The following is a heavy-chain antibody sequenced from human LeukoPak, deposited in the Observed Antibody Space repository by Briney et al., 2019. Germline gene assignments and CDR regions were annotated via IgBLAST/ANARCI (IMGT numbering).Heavy chain of an antibody. CDR1: GYTFTSYD. J-gene: IGHJ4*02. D-gene: IGHD6-13*01. CDR3: ARGIAAAGMPEH. V-gene: IGHV1-8*01. Sequence: ASVKVSCKASGYTFTSYDINWVRQATGQGLEWMGWMNPNSGNTGYAQKFQGRVTTTRNTSISTAYMELSSLRSEDTAVYYCARGIAAAGMPEHWGQGTLVTVSS. CDR2: MNPNSGNT.